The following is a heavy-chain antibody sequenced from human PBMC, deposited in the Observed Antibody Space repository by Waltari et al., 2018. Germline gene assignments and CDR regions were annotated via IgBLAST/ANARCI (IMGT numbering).Heavy chain of an antibody. Sequence: EVQLVESGGGLVQPGGSLRLSCAATGFTFSGYWMHWVRQAAGKGLVWVSRINSDGSSTSYADSVKGRFTISRDNAKKTLYLQMNSLRAEDTAVYYCARGGTYSFDAFDIWGQGTMVTVSS. J-gene: IGHJ3*02. D-gene: IGHD5-18*01. CDR3: ARGGTYSFDAFDI. CDR1: GFTFSGYW. CDR2: INSDGSST. V-gene: IGHV3-74*01.